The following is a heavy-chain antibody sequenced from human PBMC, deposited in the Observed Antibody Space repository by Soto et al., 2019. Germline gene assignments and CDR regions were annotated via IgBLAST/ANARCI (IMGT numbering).Heavy chain of an antibody. CDR3: AHRRRGTGYCSGGRCYSSESWFDP. J-gene: IGHJ5*02. CDR2: IYWDDDK. V-gene: IGHV2-5*02. CDR1: GFSLSTSGVG. Sequence: ACPTLVNPTQTLTLTCPFSGFSLSTSGVGLGWIRQPPGKALEWLALIYWDDDKRYSPSLKSRLTITKDTSKNQVVLTMTNMDPVDTATYYCAHRRRGTGYCSGGRCYSSESWFDPWGQGTLVTVSS. D-gene: IGHD2-15*01.